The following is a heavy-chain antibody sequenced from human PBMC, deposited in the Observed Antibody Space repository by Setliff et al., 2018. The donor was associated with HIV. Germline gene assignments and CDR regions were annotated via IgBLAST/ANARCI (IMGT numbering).Heavy chain of an antibody. J-gene: IGHJ4*02. Sequence: PGESLKISCQSSGYSFSSNWIAWVRQMPGEGLEWMGFIYPGDSDTRYSPSFQGQVTISADKSISTAYLQWSSLKASDNAMYYCARLSCLYYYDSSGYYYGHYFDYWGQGTLVTVSS. V-gene: IGHV5-51*01. CDR3: ARLSCLYYYDSSGYYYGHYFDY. CDR2: IYPGDSDT. CDR1: GYSFSSNW. D-gene: IGHD3-22*01.